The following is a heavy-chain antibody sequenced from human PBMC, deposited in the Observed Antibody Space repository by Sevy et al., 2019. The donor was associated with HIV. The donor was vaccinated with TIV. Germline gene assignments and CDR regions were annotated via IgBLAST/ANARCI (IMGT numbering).Heavy chain of an antibody. CDR2: IWYDGTNK. Sequence: GGSLRLSCTASGYSFNSSGMHWVRQAPGKGLEWVAVIWYDGTNKEYADSVKGRFTISRDNSKNTLYLQMNSLRAEDTAVYYCAREDIRVAGIGYYFHSWGQGTLVTVSS. J-gene: IGHJ4*02. V-gene: IGHV3-33*01. CDR3: AREDIRVAGIGYYFHS. D-gene: IGHD6-19*01. CDR1: GYSFNSSG.